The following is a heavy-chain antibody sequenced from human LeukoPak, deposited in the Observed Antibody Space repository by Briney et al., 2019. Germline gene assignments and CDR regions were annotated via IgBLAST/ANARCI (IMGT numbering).Heavy chain of an antibody. D-gene: IGHD3-22*01. CDR3: ARDGYYYDSSGYYYPHFDY. V-gene: IGHV3-33*01. CDR2: IWYDGSNK. Sequence: GGSRRLSCAASGFTFSSYGMHWVRQAPGKGLEWVAVIWYDGSNKYYADSVKGRFTISRDNSKNTLYLQMNSLRAEDTAVYYCARDGYYYDSSGYYYPHFDYWGQGTLVTVSS. J-gene: IGHJ4*02. CDR1: GFTFSSYG.